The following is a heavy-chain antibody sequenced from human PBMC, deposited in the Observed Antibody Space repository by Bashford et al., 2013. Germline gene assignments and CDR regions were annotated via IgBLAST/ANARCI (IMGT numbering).Heavy chain of an antibody. CDR2: INPYSGDT. Sequence: VASVKVSCKTSGYTFTAYYIRWLRQVPGRGLEWMGRINPYSGDTEYAQNFQGRVTMTRDTSISTTYMELSSLTSDDTALYYCAKDDQRYLEWILKKWGQGTQVTVSS. J-gene: IGHJ4*02. V-gene: IGHV1-2*02. D-gene: IGHD3-3*01. CDR3: AKDDQRYLEWILKK. CDR1: GYTFTAYY.